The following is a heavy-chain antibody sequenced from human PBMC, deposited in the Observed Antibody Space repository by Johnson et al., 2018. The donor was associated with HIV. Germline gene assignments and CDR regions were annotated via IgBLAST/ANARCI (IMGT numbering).Heavy chain of an antibody. Sequence: VQLVESGGGLVQPGGSLRLSCAASGFAFRTYWMVWVRQVPGKRPVWVARIYNDGSRTTYADSVRGRFTISRDNAKYTVDLQMNSLRVEDTALYYCAKDWAYRSSPIYAFDIWGQGTMVTVSS. J-gene: IGHJ3*02. D-gene: IGHD6-13*01. CDR2: IYNDGSRT. CDR1: GFAFRTYW. V-gene: IGHV3-74*03. CDR3: AKDWAYRSSPIYAFDI.